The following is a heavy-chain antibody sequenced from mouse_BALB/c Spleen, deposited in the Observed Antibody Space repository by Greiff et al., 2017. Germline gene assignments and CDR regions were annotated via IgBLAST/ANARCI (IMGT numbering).Heavy chain of an antibody. D-gene: IGHD2-14*01. CDR3: ARVRRDAMDY. V-gene: IGHV1-18*01. Sequence: VQLQQSGPELVKPGASVKIPCKASGYTFTDYNMDWVKQSHGKSLEWIGDINPNNGGTINNQKFKGKATLTVDKSSSTAYMELRSLTSEDTAVYYCARVRRDAMDYWGQGTSGTVSS. J-gene: IGHJ4*01. CDR1: GYTFTDYN. CDR2: INPNNGGT.